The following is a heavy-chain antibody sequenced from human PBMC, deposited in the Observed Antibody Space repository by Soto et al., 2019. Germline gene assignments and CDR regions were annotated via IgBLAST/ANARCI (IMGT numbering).Heavy chain of an antibody. CDR1: GFPFSSRA. Sequence: EVQLLESGGGLVQPGGSLRLSCAASGFPFSSRAMSWVRQAPGKGLEWVSAISGSGTITYYADSVKGRFTISRDTSKNTLYLQMNSMRADDTAVYYWAEWARYYSGADCRAWGQGTLVTVSS. CDR2: ISGSGTIT. V-gene: IGHV3-23*01. CDR3: AEWARYYSGADCRA. J-gene: IGHJ5*02. D-gene: IGHD2-15*01.